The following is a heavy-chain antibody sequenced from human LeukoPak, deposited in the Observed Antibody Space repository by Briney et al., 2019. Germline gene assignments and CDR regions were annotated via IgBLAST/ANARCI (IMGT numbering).Heavy chain of an antibody. D-gene: IGHD6-13*01. CDR2: ISGSGGST. J-gene: IGHJ4*02. Sequence: GGSLRLSCAASGFTFSSYAMSWVRQAPGKGLEWVSAISGSGGSTYYADSVKGRFTISRDNSKNTLYLQMNSLRAEDTAVYYCAKALAAYSSSWLPNVYWGQGTLVTVSS. CDR3: AKALAAYSSSWLPNVY. V-gene: IGHV3-23*01. CDR1: GFTFSSYA.